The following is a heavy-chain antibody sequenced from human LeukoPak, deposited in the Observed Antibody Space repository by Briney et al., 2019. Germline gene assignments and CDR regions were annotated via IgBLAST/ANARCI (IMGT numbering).Heavy chain of an antibody. CDR1: GGSFSGYY. D-gene: IGHD6-13*01. CDR3: ARDSSSPTHNFDY. CDR2: INHSGST. V-gene: IGHV4-34*01. J-gene: IGHJ4*02. Sequence: SETLSLTCAVYGGSFSGYYWSWIRQPPGKGLEWIGEINHSGSTNYNPSLKSRVTISVDTSKNQFSLKLSSVTAADTAVYYCARDSSSPTHNFDYWGQGTLVTVSS.